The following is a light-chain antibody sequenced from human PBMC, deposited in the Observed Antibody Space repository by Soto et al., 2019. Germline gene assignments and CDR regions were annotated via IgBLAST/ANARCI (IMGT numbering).Light chain of an antibody. CDR3: CSYAGSYTFEV. CDR2: DVS. V-gene: IGLV2-11*01. Sequence: QSAQTQPRSVSGSPGQSVTISCTGTSSDVGGYNYVSWYQQHPGKAPKLMIYDVSKRPSGVPDRFSGSKSGNTASLTISGLQAEDEADYYCCSYAGSYTFEVFGGGTKLTVL. CDR1: SSDVGGYNY. J-gene: IGLJ2*01.